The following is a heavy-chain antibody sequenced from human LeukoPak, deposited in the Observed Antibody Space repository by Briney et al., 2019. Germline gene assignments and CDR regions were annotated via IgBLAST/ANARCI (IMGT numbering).Heavy chain of an antibody. CDR3: AKIENHFDY. CDR2: IEKDGSNK. D-gene: IGHD1-14*01. J-gene: IGHJ4*02. CDR1: GFTFKTYG. V-gene: IGHV3-30*02. Sequence: GGSLRLSCAASGFTFKTYGMHWVRQAPGKGLDWVAFIEKDGSNKYYADSVKGRFTVSRDNSKNRLYLQMNSLRAEDTAVYYCAKIENHFDYWGQGTLVTVSS.